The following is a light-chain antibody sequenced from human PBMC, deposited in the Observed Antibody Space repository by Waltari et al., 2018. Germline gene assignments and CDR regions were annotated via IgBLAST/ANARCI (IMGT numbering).Light chain of an antibody. Sequence: QSALTQPRAVSGSPGQSVAISCTGYSSDVGSYHYVSWYQHHPGKAPKLMIFDVSKRPSGVPDRFSGSKSGNTASLTISGLQAEDEADYHCSSTAGGYTWVFGGGTKVTVL. CDR2: DVS. J-gene: IGLJ3*02. V-gene: IGLV2-11*01. CDR1: SSDVGSYHY. CDR3: SSTAGGYTWV.